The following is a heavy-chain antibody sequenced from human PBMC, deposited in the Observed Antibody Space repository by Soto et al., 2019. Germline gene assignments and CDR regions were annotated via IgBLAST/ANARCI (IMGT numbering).Heavy chain of an antibody. D-gene: IGHD4-4*01. CDR1: GYIFTRLF. V-gene: IGHV1-2*02. CDR3: ALIEMTTSA. CDR2: INPLSGDT. Sequence: GASVKVSCKASGYIFTRLFMHWVRQAPGQGLEWMGWINPLSGDTNYVQEFQGRVTMTRDTSITTAYMELTRLRSNDTVLSYCALIEMTTSAWGQGTRVTVSS. J-gene: IGHJ4*02.